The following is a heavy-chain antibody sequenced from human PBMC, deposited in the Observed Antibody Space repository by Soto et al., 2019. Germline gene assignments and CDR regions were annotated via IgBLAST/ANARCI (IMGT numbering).Heavy chain of an antibody. V-gene: IGHV4-59*01. D-gene: IGHD4-17*01. CDR2: IYYSGST. CDR3: ARVNDYGDYYSAFDI. J-gene: IGHJ3*02. CDR1: GGSISSYY. Sequence: QVQLQESGPGLVKPSETLSLTCTVSGGSISSYYWSWIRQPPGKGLEWIGYIYYSGSTNYNPSLKSRVTVSVDTSKNQLPLKQSSVTAADTAVYYCARVNDYGDYYSAFDIWGQGTMVTVSS.